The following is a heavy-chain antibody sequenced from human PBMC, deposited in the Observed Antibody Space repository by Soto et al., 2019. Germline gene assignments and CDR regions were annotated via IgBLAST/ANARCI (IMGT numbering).Heavy chain of an antibody. Sequence: GGSLRLSCAASGFTFSSYAMHWVRQAPGKGLEWVAVISYDGSNKYYADSVKGRFTISRDNSKNTLYLQMNSLRAEDTAVYYCARGRGGSATPIVYWGQGTPVTVSS. CDR1: GFTFSSYA. CDR2: ISYDGSNK. J-gene: IGHJ4*02. V-gene: IGHV3-30-3*01. D-gene: IGHD2-15*01. CDR3: ARGRGGSATPIVY.